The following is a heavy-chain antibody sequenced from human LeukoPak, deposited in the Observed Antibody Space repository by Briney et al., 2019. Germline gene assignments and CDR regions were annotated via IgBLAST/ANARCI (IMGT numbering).Heavy chain of an antibody. CDR1: GGTFSSYA. J-gene: IGHJ4*02. D-gene: IGHD1-14*01. Sequence: SVKVSCKASGGTFSSYAISWVRQAPGQGLEWMGRIIPILGIANYAQKFQGRVTITADNSTSTAYMELSSLRSEDTAVYYCARVTAEEGSDYWGQGTLVTVSS. V-gene: IGHV1-69*04. CDR2: IIPILGIA. CDR3: ARVTAEEGSDY.